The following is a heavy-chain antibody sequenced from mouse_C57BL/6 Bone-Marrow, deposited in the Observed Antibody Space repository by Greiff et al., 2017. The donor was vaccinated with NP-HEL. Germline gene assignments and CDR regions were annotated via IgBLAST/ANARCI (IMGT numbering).Heavy chain of an antibody. CDR1: GFSFNTYA. V-gene: IGHV10-1*01. Sequence: EVKVVESGGGLVQPKGSLKLSCAASGFSFNTYAMNWVRQAPGKGLEWVARIRSKSNNYATYYADSVKDRFTISRDDSESMLYLQMNNLKTEDAAMYYCVMGGYPAWFAYWGQGTLVTVSA. D-gene: IGHD2-2*01. CDR2: IRSKSNNYAT. CDR3: VMGGYPAWFAY. J-gene: IGHJ3*01.